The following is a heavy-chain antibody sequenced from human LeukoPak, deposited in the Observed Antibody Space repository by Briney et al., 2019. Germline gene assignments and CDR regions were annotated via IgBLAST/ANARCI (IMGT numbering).Heavy chain of an antibody. CDR2: INHSGST. V-gene: IGHV4-34*01. D-gene: IGHD4-17*01. CDR3: ARHGLYGDYGPFDY. Sequence: SETLSLTCAVYGGSFSGYYWSWIRQPPGQGLEWIAEINHSGSTNYNRSLKSRVTISIDMSKNQFSLRLRSVTAADTAVYYCARHGLYGDYGPFDYWGQGTLVTVSS. J-gene: IGHJ4*02. CDR1: GGSFSGYY.